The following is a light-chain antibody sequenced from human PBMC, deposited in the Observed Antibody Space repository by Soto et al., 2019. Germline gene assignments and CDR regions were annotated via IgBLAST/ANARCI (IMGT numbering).Light chain of an antibody. CDR2: EVS. CDR3: CSYTNSGTLV. Sequence: QSALTQPASVSGSPGQSITISCTGTSSDVGGYNYVSWYQQHPGKAPKLMIYEVSNRPSGVSNRFSGSKSGNTASLTISGLQAEDEADYSFCSYTNSGTLVFGGGTKVTVL. V-gene: IGLV2-14*01. J-gene: IGLJ3*02. CDR1: SSDVGGYNY.